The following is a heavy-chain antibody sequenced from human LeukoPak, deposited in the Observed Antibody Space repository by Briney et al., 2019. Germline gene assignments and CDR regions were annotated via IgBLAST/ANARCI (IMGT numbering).Heavy chain of an antibody. CDR1: GGTFSSYA. V-gene: IGHV1-69*13. Sequence: ASVKVSRKASGGTFSSYAISWVRQAPGQGLEWMGGIIPIFGTANYAQKFQGRVTITADESTSTAYMELSSLRSEDTAVYYCARPAMVRGVIPLYWGQGTLVTVSS. CDR3: ARPAMVRGVIPLY. J-gene: IGHJ4*02. D-gene: IGHD3-10*01. CDR2: IIPIFGTA.